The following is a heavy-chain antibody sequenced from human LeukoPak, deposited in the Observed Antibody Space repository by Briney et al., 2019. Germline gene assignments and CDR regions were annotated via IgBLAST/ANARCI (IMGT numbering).Heavy chain of an antibody. CDR3: AAAGVYHAFDI. J-gene: IGHJ3*02. CDR2: IRPNSGGT. V-gene: IGHV1-2*02. D-gene: IGHD6-13*01. Sequence: ASVKVSCKASGYTFGAYYMYWVRQAPGQGLEWMGWIRPNSGGTNYTQKFQGRVTMTRDTSINTAYMELSSLRSEDTAVYYCAAAGVYHAFDIWGQGTMVTVSS. CDR1: GYTFGAYY.